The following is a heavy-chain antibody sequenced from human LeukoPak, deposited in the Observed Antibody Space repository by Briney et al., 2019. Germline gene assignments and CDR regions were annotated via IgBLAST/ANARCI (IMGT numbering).Heavy chain of an antibody. CDR2: ISSSSLTI. CDR3: ARDTIVVVPAAMKGGYYYYYYGMDV. Sequence: SGGSLRLSCAASGFTFSSSNMNCVRQAPGKGLEWVSYISSSSLTIFYADSVKGRFTISRDNAKNSLYLQMNSLRAEDTAVYYCARDTIVVVPAAMKGGYYYYYYGMDVWGQGTTVTVSS. V-gene: IGHV3-48*04. CDR1: GFTFSSSN. J-gene: IGHJ6*02. D-gene: IGHD2-2*01.